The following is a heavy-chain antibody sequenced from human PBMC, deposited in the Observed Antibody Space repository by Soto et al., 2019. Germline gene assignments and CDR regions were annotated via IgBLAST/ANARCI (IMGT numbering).Heavy chain of an antibody. CDR2: MYYSGGT. CDR1: GGSISSYY. J-gene: IGHJ4*02. Sequence: QVQLQESGPGLVKPSETLSLTCTVSGGSISSYYWSWIRQPPGKGLEWLGYMYYSGGTNYNPSVKRRFTISADASRNQFSLKLTSVTAADTAVYYWASLLAMAGEGAYFSYWGQGTLVTVSS. D-gene: IGHD6-19*01. V-gene: IGHV4-59*01. CDR3: ASLLAMAGEGAYFSY.